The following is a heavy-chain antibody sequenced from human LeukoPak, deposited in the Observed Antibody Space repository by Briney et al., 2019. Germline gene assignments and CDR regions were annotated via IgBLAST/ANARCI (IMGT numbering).Heavy chain of an antibody. CDR3: ARDRGYSSGYYSPGMDV. D-gene: IGHD3-22*01. Sequence: SQTLSLTCTVSGGSISSGAYYWNWIRQLPGKGLEWIGYIYYSGSTYYNPSLKSRVTLSVDTSRNQFSLKLSSVTAADTAVYYCARDRGYSSGYYSPGMDVWGQGTTVTVSS. CDR2: IYYSGST. J-gene: IGHJ6*02. V-gene: IGHV4-31*03. CDR1: GGSISSGAYY.